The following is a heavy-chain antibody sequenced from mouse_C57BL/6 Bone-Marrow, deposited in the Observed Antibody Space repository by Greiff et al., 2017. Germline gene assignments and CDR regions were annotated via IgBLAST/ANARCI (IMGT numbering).Heavy chain of an antibody. D-gene: IGHD3-2*02. J-gene: IGHJ2*01. Sequence: DVKLVESGGDLVKPGGSLKLSCAASGFTFSSYGMSWVRQTPDKRLEWVATISRGGSYTYYPDSVKGRFTISRDNAKNTLYLQMSSLKSEDTAMYYCARPPDSSGYDYFDYWGQGTTLTVSS. V-gene: IGHV5-6*02. CDR1: GFTFSSYG. CDR2: ISRGGSYT. CDR3: ARPPDSSGYDYFDY.